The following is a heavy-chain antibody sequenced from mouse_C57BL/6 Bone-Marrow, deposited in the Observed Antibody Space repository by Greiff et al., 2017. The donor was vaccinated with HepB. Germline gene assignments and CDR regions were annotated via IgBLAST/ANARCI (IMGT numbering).Heavy chain of an antibody. V-gene: IGHV1-61*01. J-gene: IGHJ3*01. CDR1: GYTFTSYW. Sequence: VKLQQPGAELVRPGSSVKLSCKASGYTFTSYWMDWVKQRPGQGLEWIGNIYPSDSETHYNQKFKDKATLTVDKSSSTAYMQLSSLTSEDSAVYYCARSPPAQARGFAYWGQGTLVTVSA. CDR3: ARSPPAQARGFAY. D-gene: IGHD3-2*02. CDR2: IYPSDSET.